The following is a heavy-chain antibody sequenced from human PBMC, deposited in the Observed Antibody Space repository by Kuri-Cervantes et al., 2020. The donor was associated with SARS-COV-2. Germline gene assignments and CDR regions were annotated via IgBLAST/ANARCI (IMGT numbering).Heavy chain of an antibody. Sequence: LSLTCAASGFTFSSYAMSWVRQAPGKGLEWVSAISGSGGRTYYADSVKGRFTISRDNSKNTLYLQMNSLRVEDTAVYYCARGFAAAGTIDYWGQGTLVTVSS. CDR2: ISGSGGRT. CDR3: ARGFAAAGTIDY. V-gene: IGHV3-23*01. CDR1: GFTFSSYA. D-gene: IGHD6-13*01. J-gene: IGHJ4*02.